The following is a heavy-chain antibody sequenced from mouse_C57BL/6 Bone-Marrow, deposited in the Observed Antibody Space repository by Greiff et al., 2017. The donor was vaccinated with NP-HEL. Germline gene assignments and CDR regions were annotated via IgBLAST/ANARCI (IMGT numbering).Heavy chain of an antibody. CDR1: GYAFSSSW. CDR3: ARENWPTGGFAY. Sequence: QVQLKQSGPELVKPGASVKISCKASGYAFSSSWMNWVKQRPGKGLEWIGRIYPGDGDTNYNGKFKGKATLTADKSSSTAYMQLSSLTSEDSAVDFCARENWPTGGFAYWGQGTLVTVSA. D-gene: IGHD4-1*01. CDR2: IYPGDGDT. V-gene: IGHV1-82*01. J-gene: IGHJ3*01.